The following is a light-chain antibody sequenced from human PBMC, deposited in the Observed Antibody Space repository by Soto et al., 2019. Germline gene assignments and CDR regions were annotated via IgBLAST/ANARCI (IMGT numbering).Light chain of an antibody. CDR1: QSVXSSY. CDR2: GAS. V-gene: IGKV3-20*01. CDR3: QQYGSATIT. Sequence: EIVLTQCPCTLSLSPGERATLTCRASQSVXSSYLAWYQQKPGQAPRLPTDGASSRATGSPDRLSGSGSGTDFTLTISRLEPEDFSVYYCQQYGSATITFGQGTRLEIK. J-gene: IGKJ5*01.